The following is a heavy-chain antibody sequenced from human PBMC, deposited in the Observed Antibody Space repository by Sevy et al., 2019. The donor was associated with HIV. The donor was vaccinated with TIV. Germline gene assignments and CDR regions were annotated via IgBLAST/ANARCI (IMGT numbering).Heavy chain of an antibody. CDR2: ITSGSTYI. Sequence: GGSLRLSCAASGFTFNSYTMNWVRQAPGKGLEWVSSITSGSTYIYYADSVKGRFTISRDNAKNSLYLKMNSLRAEDTAVYHCERDGGCSSTSDRLYFDYWGQGSLVTVSS. J-gene: IGHJ4*02. CDR3: ERDGGCSSTSDRLYFDY. V-gene: IGHV3-21*01. D-gene: IGHD2-2*01. CDR1: GFTFNSYT.